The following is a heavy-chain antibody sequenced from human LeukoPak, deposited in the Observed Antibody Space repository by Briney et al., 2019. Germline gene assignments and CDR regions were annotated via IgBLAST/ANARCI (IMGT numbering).Heavy chain of an antibody. D-gene: IGHD3-16*01. J-gene: IGHJ4*02. CDR3: ARENYADLFDY. CDR2: ISSSGSAI. V-gene: IGHV3-48*03. CDR1: GFTFSTYE. Sequence: GGSLRLSCAASGFTFSTYEMIWVRQAPGKGLEWVSYISSSGSAIFYADSVKGRFTISRDNAKNSLYMQMNSLRAEDTAVYYCARENYADLFDYWGQGTLVTVSS.